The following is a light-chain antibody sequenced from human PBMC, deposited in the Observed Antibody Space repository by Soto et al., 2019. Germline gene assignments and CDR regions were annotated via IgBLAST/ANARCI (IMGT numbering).Light chain of an antibody. V-gene: IGLV2-14*03. J-gene: IGLJ1*01. CDR2: AVS. CDR3: VSYTSSTTYV. CDR1: SSDIGSYNH. Sequence: QSVLTQPASVSGSPGQSITISCSGTSSDIGSYNHVAWYQQFPGKSPKLMIYAVSDRPPGVSNRFSGSKSGSTASLIISRLQTEDEADYYCVSYTSSTTYVFGTGTKVTVL.